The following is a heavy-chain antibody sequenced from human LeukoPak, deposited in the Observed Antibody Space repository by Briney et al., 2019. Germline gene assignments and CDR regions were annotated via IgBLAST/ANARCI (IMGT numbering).Heavy chain of an antibody. CDR1: GFSVSNYY. CDR2: MYTGGGR. J-gene: IGHJ4*02. CDR3: TRGQSYCGADCYSD. D-gene: IGHD2-21*02. V-gene: IGHV3-66*01. Sequence: GGSLRPSCAASGFSVSNYYMSWVRQPPGKGLEWVSVMYTGGGRYYGDSVKGRFTISRDNSKNTVFLQMNSLRVEDTALYYCTRGQSYCGADCYSDWGQGTLVTVSS.